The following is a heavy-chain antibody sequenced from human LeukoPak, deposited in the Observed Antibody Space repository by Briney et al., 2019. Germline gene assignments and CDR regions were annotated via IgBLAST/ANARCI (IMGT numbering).Heavy chain of an antibody. J-gene: IGHJ3*02. CDR3: ARGRRSERGYSYGELVDAFDI. D-gene: IGHD5-18*01. CDR2: INPNSGGT. Sequence: GASVKVSCKAFGYTFTGYYMHWVRQAPGQGLEWRGRINPNSGGTNYAQKFQGRVTMTRDTSISTAYMELSRLRSDDTAVYYCARGRRSERGYSYGELVDAFDIWGQGTMVTVSS. CDR1: GYTFTGYY. V-gene: IGHV1-2*06.